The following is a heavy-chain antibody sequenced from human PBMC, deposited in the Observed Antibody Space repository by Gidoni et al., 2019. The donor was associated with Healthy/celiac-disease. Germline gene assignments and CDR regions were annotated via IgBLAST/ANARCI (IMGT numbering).Heavy chain of an antibody. Sequence: QVQLVQSGAEVKKPGASVKVSCKASGYTFPGYYMHWVRQAPGQGLEWMGWINPNSGGTNYEQKFQGRVTMTRDTSISTAYMELSRLRSDDTAVYYCARDPPGPLKQQLVRRRLDDYWGQGTLVTVSS. CDR3: ARDPPGPLKQQLVRRRLDDY. D-gene: IGHD6-13*01. CDR1: GYTFPGYY. J-gene: IGHJ4*02. V-gene: IGHV1-2*02. CDR2: INPNSGGT.